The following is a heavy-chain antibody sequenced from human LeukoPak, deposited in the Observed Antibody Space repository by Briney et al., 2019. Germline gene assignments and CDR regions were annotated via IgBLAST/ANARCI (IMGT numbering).Heavy chain of an antibody. J-gene: IGHJ4*02. CDR2: ISGSGGST. V-gene: IGHV3-23*01. CDR3: AKDGVGWFGESPYGIDY. D-gene: IGHD3-10*01. CDR1: GFTFSSYA. Sequence: GGSLRLSCAASGFTFSSYAMSWVRQAPGKGLEWVSAISGSGGSTYYADSVKGRFTISRDNSKNTLYLQMNSLRAEDTAVYYCAKDGVGWFGESPYGIDYWGQGTLVTVSS.